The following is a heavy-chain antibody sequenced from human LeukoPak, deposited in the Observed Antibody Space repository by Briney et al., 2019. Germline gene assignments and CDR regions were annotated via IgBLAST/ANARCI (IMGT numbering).Heavy chain of an antibody. J-gene: IGHJ4*02. Sequence: GGSLRLSCAASGFIYSNYWMSWVRQAPGKGLEWVANIKQDGSEKYYVDSLKGRFTISRDNANNPLSLQMNSLRAEDTSVYYCARIYRSTSGYCFDHWGQGTLVTVSS. CDR1: GFIYSNYW. CDR3: ARIYRSTSGYCFDH. D-gene: IGHD6-6*01. CDR2: IKQDGSEK. V-gene: IGHV3-7*01.